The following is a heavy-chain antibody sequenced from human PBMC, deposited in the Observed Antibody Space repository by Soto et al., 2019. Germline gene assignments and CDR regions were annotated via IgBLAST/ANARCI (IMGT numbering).Heavy chain of an antibody. V-gene: IGHV1-8*01. Sequence: GASVKVSCKASGYSFTNNGVSWVRQATGQGLEWMGWMNPGSGDTGYAQKFQGRVTMTRDISIATAYMELSGLRSDDTAIYYCARMATFGSLNWFDPWGQGTLVTVSS. CDR2: MNPGSGDT. CDR1: GYSFTNNG. J-gene: IGHJ5*02. D-gene: IGHD3-10*01. CDR3: ARMATFGSLNWFDP.